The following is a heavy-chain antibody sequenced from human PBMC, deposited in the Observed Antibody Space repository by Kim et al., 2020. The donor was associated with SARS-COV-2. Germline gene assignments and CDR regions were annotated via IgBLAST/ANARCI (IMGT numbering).Heavy chain of an antibody. D-gene: IGHD3-10*01. Sequence: GGSLRLSCAASGFTFSNAWMSWVRQAPGKGLEWVGRIKSKTEGGTTDYAAPVKGRFTISRDDSKNTLYLQMNSLKTEDTAVYYCTTELLWFGAFYYFDYWGQGTLVTVSS. CDR3: TTELLWFGAFYYFDY. CDR1: GFTFSNAW. J-gene: IGHJ4*02. CDR2: IKSKTEGGTT. V-gene: IGHV3-15*01.